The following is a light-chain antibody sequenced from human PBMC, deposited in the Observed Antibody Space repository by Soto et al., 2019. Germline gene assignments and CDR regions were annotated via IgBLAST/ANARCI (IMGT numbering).Light chain of an antibody. V-gene: IGKV1D-12*01. J-gene: IGKJ1*01. CDR1: QAISTW. CDR3: QQANSSPRT. Sequence: DIQMTQSPSSVSASVGDRVTITCRASQAISTWLAWYQQKPGKAPKLLIYAASNLQTGVPSRFSGSGSGTDFTLTISSLHPEDFATYYCQQANSSPRTFGQGTKVEIK. CDR2: AAS.